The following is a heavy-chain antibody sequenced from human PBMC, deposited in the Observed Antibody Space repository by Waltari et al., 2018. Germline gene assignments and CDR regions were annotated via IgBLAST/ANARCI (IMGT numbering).Heavy chain of an antibody. D-gene: IGHD3-22*01. CDR2: IGGSGGST. CDR3: AKGLLDDSSGYYYYYYYGMDV. J-gene: IGHJ6*02. CDR1: GFTFSSYA. V-gene: IGHV3-23*04. Sequence: EVQLVESGGGLVQPGGSLRLSCAASGFTFSSYAMSWVRQAPGKGLEWVSAIGGSGGSTCYAESRKGRFTISRDNSKNTLYLQMNSLRAEDTAVYYCAKGLLDDSSGYYYYYYYGMDVWGQGTTVTVSS.